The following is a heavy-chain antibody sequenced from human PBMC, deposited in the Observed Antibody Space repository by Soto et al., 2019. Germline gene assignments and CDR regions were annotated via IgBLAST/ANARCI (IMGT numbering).Heavy chain of an antibody. CDR3: ARGRIIVAGGFDT. V-gene: IGHV1-8*01. Sequence: QVKLVQSGAEVKKPGASVKVSCKASGYTFTSYDIIWVRQATGQGLEWMGWMNPSTGNTDIAEKFKGRLTMPRNTSISTVYMELSSLSFEDTAVYYCARGRIIVAGGFDTWGQGTLVTVSS. CDR1: GYTFTSYD. CDR2: MNPSTGNT. D-gene: IGHD6-19*01. J-gene: IGHJ5*02.